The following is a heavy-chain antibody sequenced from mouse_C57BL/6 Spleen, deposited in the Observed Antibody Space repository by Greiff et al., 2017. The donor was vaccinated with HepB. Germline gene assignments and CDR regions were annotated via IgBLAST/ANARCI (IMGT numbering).Heavy chain of an antibody. CDR1: GYTFTDYN. CDR3: ARHLDSSGGAGFAY. Sequence: VQLQQSGPELVKPGASVKIPCKASGYTFTDYNMDWVKQSPGKSLEWIGDINPNNGGTIYNQKFKGKATLTVDKSSSTAYMELRSLTSEDTAVYYCARHLDSSGGAGFAYWGQGTLVTVSA. J-gene: IGHJ3*01. V-gene: IGHV1-18*01. D-gene: IGHD3-2*02. CDR2: INPNNGGT.